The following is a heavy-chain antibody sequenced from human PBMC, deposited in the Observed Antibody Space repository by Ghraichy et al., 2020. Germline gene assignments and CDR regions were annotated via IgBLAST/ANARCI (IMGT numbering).Heavy chain of an antibody. CDR1: GGSFSGYY. CDR3: ASNYPPPQVVPAASAY. CDR2: INHSGST. D-gene: IGHD2-2*01. V-gene: IGHV4-34*01. J-gene: IGHJ4*02. Sequence: SETLSLTCAVYGGSFSGYYWSWIRQPPGKGLEWIGEINHSGSTNYNPSLKSRVTISVDTSKNQFSLKLSSVTAADTAVYYCASNYPPPQVVPAASAYWGQGTLVTVSS.